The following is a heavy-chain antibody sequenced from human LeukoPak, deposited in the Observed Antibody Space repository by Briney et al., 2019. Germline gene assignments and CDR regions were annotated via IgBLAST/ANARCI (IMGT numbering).Heavy chain of an antibody. J-gene: IGHJ4*02. V-gene: IGHV4-34*01. D-gene: IGHD6-19*01. CDR1: GGSFSGYY. CDR2: INHSGST. CDR3: ARGFEVGWYQRPSHYFDY. Sequence: PSETLSLTCAVYGGSFSGYYWSWIRQPPGKGLEWIGEINHSGSTNYNPSLKSRVSISVDTSKNQFSLKLSSVTAADTAVYYCARGFEVGWYQRPSHYFDYWGQGTLVTVSS.